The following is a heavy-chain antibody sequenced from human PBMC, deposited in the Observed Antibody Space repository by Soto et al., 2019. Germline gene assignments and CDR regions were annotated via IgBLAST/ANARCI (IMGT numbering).Heavy chain of an antibody. CDR3: ARGTSAGATFISWFDP. CDR2: INHSGST. Sequence: SETLSLTCAVYGGSFSGYYWSWIRQPPGKGLEWIGEINHSGSTNYNPSLKSRVTISVDTSKNQFSLELSSVTAADTAVYYCARGTSAGATFISWFDPWGQGTLVTVSS. D-gene: IGHD1-26*01. V-gene: IGHV4-34*01. J-gene: IGHJ5*02. CDR1: GGSFSGYY.